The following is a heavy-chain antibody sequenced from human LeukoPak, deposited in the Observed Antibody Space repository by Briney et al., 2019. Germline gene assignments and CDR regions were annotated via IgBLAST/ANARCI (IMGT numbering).Heavy chain of an antibody. CDR2: ISSSGSTI. J-gene: IGHJ4*02. Sequence: QPGGSLRLSCAASGFTFSSYEMNWVRQAPGKGLEWVSYISSSGSTIYYADSVKGRFTISRDNAKNSLYLQMNSLKTEDTAVYYCTRAGRISGDYFDYWGQGTLVTVSS. CDR1: GFTFSSYE. CDR3: TRAGRISGDYFDY. V-gene: IGHV3-48*03. D-gene: IGHD6-25*01.